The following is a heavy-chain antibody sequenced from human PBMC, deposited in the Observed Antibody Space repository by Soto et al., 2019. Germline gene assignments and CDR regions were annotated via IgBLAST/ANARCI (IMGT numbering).Heavy chain of an antibody. CDR3: ASYYDYIWGSYRNFDY. CDR1: GFTFSSYS. J-gene: IGHJ4*02. Sequence: GGSLRLSCAASGFTFSSYSMNWVRQAPGKGLEWVSYISSSSSTIYYADSVKGRFTISRDNAKNSLYLQMNSLRAEDTAVYYCASYYDYIWGSYRNFDYWGQGTLVTVSS. V-gene: IGHV3-48*01. CDR2: ISSSSSTI. D-gene: IGHD3-16*02.